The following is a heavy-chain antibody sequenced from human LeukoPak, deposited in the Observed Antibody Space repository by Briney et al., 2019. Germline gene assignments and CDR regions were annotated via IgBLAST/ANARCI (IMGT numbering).Heavy chain of an antibody. Sequence: GGSLRLSCAASGFTFRSYWMSWVRRAPGKGLEWVANIKQNGGEKSYVDSVKGRFTISRDNAKNSLYLQMHSLRAEDTAVYYCARGYSSGYWYFDLWGRGTLVTVSS. CDR3: ARGYSSGYWYFDL. CDR1: GFTFRSYW. D-gene: IGHD5-18*01. CDR2: IKQNGGEK. J-gene: IGHJ2*01. V-gene: IGHV3-7*04.